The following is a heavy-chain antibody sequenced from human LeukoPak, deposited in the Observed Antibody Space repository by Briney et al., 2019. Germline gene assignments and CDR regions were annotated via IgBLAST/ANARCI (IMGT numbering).Heavy chain of an antibody. D-gene: IGHD5-18*01. V-gene: IGHV3-21*01. CDR3: ASLALKRGYSYGNFDY. CDR1: GFTFSSYT. Sequence: GGSLRLSCAASGFTFSSYTMNWVRQAPGKGLEWVSSISSSSSYIYYADSVKGRFTISRDNAKNSLYLQMNSLRAEDTAVYYCASLALKRGYSYGNFDYWGQGTLVTVSS. CDR2: ISSSSSYI. J-gene: IGHJ4*02.